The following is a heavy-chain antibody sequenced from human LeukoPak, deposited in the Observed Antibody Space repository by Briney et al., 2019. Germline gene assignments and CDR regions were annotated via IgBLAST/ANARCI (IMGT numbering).Heavy chain of an antibody. J-gene: IGHJ6*03. CDR1: GYTFSCYW. CDR2: IYPDDSDT. V-gene: IGHV5-51*01. CDR3: ARLAYCSNDVCYSNYYYSMDV. Sequence: GESLKISCKGSGYTFSCYWIGWVRQMPGKGLEWMGIIYPDDSDTRYSPSFQGQDTISADKSISTAYLQWSSLKASDTAMYYCARLAYCSNDVCYSNYYYSMDVWGKGTTVTVSS. D-gene: IGHD2-8*01.